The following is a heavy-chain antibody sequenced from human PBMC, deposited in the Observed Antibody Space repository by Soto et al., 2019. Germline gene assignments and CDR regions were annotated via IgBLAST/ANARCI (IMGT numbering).Heavy chain of an antibody. CDR1: GFTFSNYW. D-gene: IGHD3-16*01. Sequence: EVQLVESGGDLVQPGGSLRLSCAASGFTFSNYWMHWVRQAPGKGLMWVSRINTDGSRATYADSVPGRFGISRDNAKNTVYLQMNSLRAEDTAVYYCARVKLGSYDWVDPWGQGTLVTVSS. V-gene: IGHV3-74*01. CDR2: INTDGSRA. CDR3: ARVKLGSYDWVDP. J-gene: IGHJ5*02.